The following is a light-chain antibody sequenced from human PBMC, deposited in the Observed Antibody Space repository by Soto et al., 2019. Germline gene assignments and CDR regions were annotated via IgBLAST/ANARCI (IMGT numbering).Light chain of an antibody. Sequence: ETVLTQSPGTLSLSPGERATLSCRATQSVNNDYLAWYQQRPGLAPRLLTFGASGRATGIPDRFSGSGSGTDFTLTISRLEPEDFAIYYCQQYGTSPLTFGGGTKVDIK. V-gene: IGKV3-20*01. CDR3: QQYGTSPLT. CDR1: QSVNNDY. CDR2: GAS. J-gene: IGKJ4*01.